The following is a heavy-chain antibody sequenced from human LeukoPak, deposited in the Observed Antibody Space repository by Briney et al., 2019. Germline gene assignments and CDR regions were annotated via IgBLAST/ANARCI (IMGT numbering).Heavy chain of an antibody. CDR2: ISGSGGST. D-gene: IGHD6-13*01. CDR3: AKSVAIAAAGYYFDY. J-gene: IGHJ4*02. CDR1: GFTFSSYA. Sequence: GGSLRLSCAASGFTFSSYAMSWVRQAPGKGREWVSAISGSGGSTYYADTVKGRFSISRDNHKHTLYLQMTSLRAEDTAVYYCAKSVAIAAAGYYFDYWGQGTLVTVSS. V-gene: IGHV3-23*01.